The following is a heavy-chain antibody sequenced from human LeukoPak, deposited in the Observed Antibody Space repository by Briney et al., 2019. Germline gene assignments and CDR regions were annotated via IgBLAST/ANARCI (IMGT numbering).Heavy chain of an antibody. Sequence: SETLSLTCTVSGGTISSCDYYWSWLRQPPGKGLEAIGYFYYSGSTYYNPSLKSRVTISVDTSKNQFSLKLSSVTAADTAVYYCARPYYYDSRIDPWGQGTLVTVSS. J-gene: IGHJ5*02. CDR1: GGTISSCDYY. V-gene: IGHV4-30-4*01. CDR2: FYYSGST. CDR3: ARPYYYDSRIDP. D-gene: IGHD3-22*01.